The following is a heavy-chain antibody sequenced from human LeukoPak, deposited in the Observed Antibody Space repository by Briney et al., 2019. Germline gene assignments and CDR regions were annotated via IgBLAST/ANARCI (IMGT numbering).Heavy chain of an antibody. CDR2: ISSNGDNT. V-gene: IGHV3-64D*06. CDR3: VRGTGY. Sequence: GGSLRLSCSVSGFTFSTYVMHWVRQAPGKGQEYVSAISSNGDNTYYADSVKGRFTISRDNSKNTLYLQMSSLRADDTAVYYCVRGTGYWGQGTLVTVSS. J-gene: IGHJ4*02. CDR1: GFTFSTYV.